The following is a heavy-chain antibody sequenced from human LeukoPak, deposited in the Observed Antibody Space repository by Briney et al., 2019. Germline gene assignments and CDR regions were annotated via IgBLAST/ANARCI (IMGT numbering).Heavy chain of an antibody. CDR3: ARGGRFPDY. V-gene: IGHV4-4*07. CDR1: GGSLNNYY. Sequence: SETLSLTCSVSGGSLNNYYWSWIRQPAGKGLEWIGRIYSSGSTNYNPSLKSRVTMSVDTSKNQFSLRLNSVAAADTAVYYCARGGRFPDYWGQGTLVTVSS. CDR2: IYSSGST. D-gene: IGHD3-10*01. J-gene: IGHJ4*02.